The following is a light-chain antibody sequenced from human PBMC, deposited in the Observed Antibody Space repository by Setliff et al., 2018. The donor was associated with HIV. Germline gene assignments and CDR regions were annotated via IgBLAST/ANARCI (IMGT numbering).Light chain of an antibody. CDR1: SSDVGRYDY. CDR3: SSYTTSSTLDV. CDR2: DVT. J-gene: IGLJ1*01. Sequence: QSVLTQPASVSGSPGQSVTISCTGTSSDVGRYDYVSWYQQHPGKALKLMIYDVTNRPSGVSNRFSGSKSGNTASLTISGLQAGDEADYYCSSYTTSSTLDVFGTGTKVTVL. V-gene: IGLV2-14*03.